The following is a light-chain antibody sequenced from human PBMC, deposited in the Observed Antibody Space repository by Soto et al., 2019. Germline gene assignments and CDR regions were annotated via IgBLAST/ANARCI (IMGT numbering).Light chain of an antibody. V-gene: IGLV2-14*01. J-gene: IGLJ1*01. CDR1: SSDVGGYNY. Sequence: QSALTQPASVSGSPGQSITISCTGTSSDVGGYNYVSWYQQHPGKAPKLMIYEVNKRSSGVSDRFFGSKSGNTASLTISGLQAEDEADYYCCSYTSSSTSYVFGTGTKLTVL. CDR3: CSYTSSSTSYV. CDR2: EVN.